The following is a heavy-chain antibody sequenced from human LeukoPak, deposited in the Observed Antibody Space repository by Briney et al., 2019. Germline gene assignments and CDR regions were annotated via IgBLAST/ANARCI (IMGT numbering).Heavy chain of an antibody. Sequence: GGSLQISCKGSGYKFTSYWIGWVRPMPGKGLEWMGILYPSDSDTRYSPSFQGQVTISPGKSISTAYLQWSSLKASDTAMYDCARLYYYDSSDAFDIWGQGTMVTVSS. CDR1: GYKFTSYW. J-gene: IGHJ3*02. CDR3: ARLYYYDSSDAFDI. D-gene: IGHD3-22*01. V-gene: IGHV5-51*01. CDR2: LYPSDSDT.